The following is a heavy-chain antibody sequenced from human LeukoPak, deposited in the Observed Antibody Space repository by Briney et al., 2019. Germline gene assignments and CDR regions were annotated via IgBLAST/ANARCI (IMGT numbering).Heavy chain of an antibody. CDR2: VSGYNGNT. J-gene: IGHJ2*01. V-gene: IGHV1-18*01. Sequence: GASVKVSCQGLGYIDTKYGFSWVRQAPGQGLEWVGWVSGYNGNTNYAQKFHDRVIMTTDTATSTVYMELKSLRSDDTAVYFCAITGYGSDWFSKVWGRGTLVTVSS. CDR1: GYIDTKYG. CDR3: AITGYGSDWFSKV. D-gene: IGHD3-9*01.